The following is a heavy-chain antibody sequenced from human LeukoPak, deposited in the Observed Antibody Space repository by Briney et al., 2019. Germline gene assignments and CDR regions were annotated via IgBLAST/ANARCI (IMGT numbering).Heavy chain of an antibody. CDR2: IIPIFGTA. CDR1: GGTFSSYA. Sequence: ASVKVSCKASGGTFSSYAISWVRQAPGQGLEWMGGIIPIFGTANYAQKFQGRVTITADESTSTAYMELSSLRSEDTAVYYCASRGRGSPTPLYFDYWGQGTLVTVSS. CDR3: ASRGRGSPTPLYFDY. D-gene: IGHD1-26*01. V-gene: IGHV1-69*01. J-gene: IGHJ4*02.